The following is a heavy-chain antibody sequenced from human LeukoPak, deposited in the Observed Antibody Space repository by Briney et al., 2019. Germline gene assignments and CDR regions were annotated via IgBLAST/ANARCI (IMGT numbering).Heavy chain of an antibody. D-gene: IGHD3-22*01. CDR1: GFTFDDYA. J-gene: IGHJ3*01. CDR2: ISGGGGST. Sequence: GGSLRLSCAASGFTFDDYAMHWVRQAPGKGLEWVPLISGGGGSTYYADSVRGRFTISRDNSKNSLYLQMNSLRTGDTALYYCAKVRGSSGYRAFDLWGQGKMVTVSS. V-gene: IGHV3-43*02. CDR3: AKVRGSSGYRAFDL.